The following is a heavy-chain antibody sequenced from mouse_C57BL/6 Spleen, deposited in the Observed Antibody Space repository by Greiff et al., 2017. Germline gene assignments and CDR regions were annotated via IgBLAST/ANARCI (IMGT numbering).Heavy chain of an antibody. Sequence: QVQLQQPGAELVRPGTSVKLSCKASGYTFTSYWMHWVKQRPGQGLEWIGVIDPSDSYTNYNQKFKGKATLTVDQSSSTAYMQLSSLTSEDSAVYYCARWGEGYWGQGTTLTVSS. CDR3: ARWGEGY. CDR1: GYTFTSYW. J-gene: IGHJ2*01. CDR2: IDPSDSYT. V-gene: IGHV1-59*01.